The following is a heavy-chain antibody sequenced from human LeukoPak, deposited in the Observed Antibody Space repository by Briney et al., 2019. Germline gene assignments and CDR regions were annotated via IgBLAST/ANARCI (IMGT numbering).Heavy chain of an antibody. CDR2: IYPGDSDT. V-gene: IGHV5-51*01. CDR1: GYSFTNYW. D-gene: IGHD5-24*01. J-gene: IGHJ2*01. CDR3: ARHRGYYNLDFDL. Sequence: GESLKISCKGSGYSFTNYWIGWVRQMPVKGLEWMGIIYPGDSDTRYGPSFQGQVTISADKSISTAYLQWSSLKASDTAMYYCARHRGYYNLDFDLWGRGTLVTVSS.